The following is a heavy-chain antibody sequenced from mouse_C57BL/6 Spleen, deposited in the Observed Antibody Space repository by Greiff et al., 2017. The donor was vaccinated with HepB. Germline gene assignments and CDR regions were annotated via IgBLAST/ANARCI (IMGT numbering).Heavy chain of an antibody. Sequence: VQLQQSGAELVRPGASVTLSCKASGYTFTDYEMHWVKQTPVHGLEWIGAIDPETGGTAYNQKFKGKAILTADKSSSTAYMELRSLTSEDSAVYYCTRRDITTSQGFAYWGQGTLVTVSA. CDR2: IDPETGGT. J-gene: IGHJ3*01. V-gene: IGHV1-15*01. CDR1: GYTFTDYE. CDR3: TRRDITTSQGFAY. D-gene: IGHD1-1*01.